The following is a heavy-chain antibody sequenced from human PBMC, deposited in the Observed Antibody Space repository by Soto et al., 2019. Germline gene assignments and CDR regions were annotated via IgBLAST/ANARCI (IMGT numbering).Heavy chain of an antibody. D-gene: IGHD3-3*01. J-gene: IGHJ6*02. Sequence: PXETLSLTCSVYGGSFSGYYWSWIRQPPGKGLDWIGEINHSGSTNYNPSLKSRVTISVDTSKNQFSLKLSSVTAADTAVYYCATLRFLEWPYYYYGMDVWGQGTTVTVSS. V-gene: IGHV4-34*01. CDR3: ATLRFLEWPYYYYGMDV. CDR2: INHSGST. CDR1: GGSFSGYY.